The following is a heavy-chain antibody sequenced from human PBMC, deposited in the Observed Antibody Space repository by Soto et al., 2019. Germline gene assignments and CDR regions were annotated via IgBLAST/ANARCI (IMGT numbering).Heavy chain of an antibody. CDR1: GFTVSDHY. J-gene: IGHJ6*02. V-gene: IGHV3-11*06. D-gene: IGHD1-26*01. CDR3: ARFSGWRQVVGSKDGLEG. CDR2: ISGNGLYT. Sequence: QEQLVESGGGLVKPGGSLRLSCALSGFTVSDHYLTWIRQAPGRGLEWIAYISGNGLYTNYADSVKGRFIISRDIAQNSRWRQINSRRVDDAAVYDCARFSGWRQVVGSKDGLEGWGQGTAVNV.